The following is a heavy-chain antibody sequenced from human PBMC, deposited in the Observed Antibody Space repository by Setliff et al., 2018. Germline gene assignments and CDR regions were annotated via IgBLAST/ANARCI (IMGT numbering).Heavy chain of an antibody. D-gene: IGHD5-18*01. CDR3: ARAADSYGPPRSYMDV. V-gene: IGHV3-33*01. CDR2: IWYDGSNK. CDR1: GFIFSTHA. Sequence: PGGSLRLSCGASGFIFSTHAMHWVRQAPGKGLEWVAFIWYDGSNKDYVDSVKGRFIISRDNAKNSLYLQMNSLRAEDTAVYYCARAADSYGPPRSYMDVWGKGTTVTVSS. J-gene: IGHJ6*03.